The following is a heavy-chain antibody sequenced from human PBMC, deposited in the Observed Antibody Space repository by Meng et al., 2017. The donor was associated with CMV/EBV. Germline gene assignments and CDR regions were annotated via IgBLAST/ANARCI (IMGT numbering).Heavy chain of an antibody. CDR2: IRYDGSNK. D-gene: IGHD4-23*01. V-gene: IGHV3-30*02. CDR1: GFTFSSYG. Sequence: EGTLRLSCAASGFTFSSYGMHWVRQAPGKGLEWVAFIRYDGSNKYYADSVKGRFTISRDNSKNTLYLQMNRLRAEDTAVYYCAKAVASYWGQGTLVTVSS. CDR3: AKAVASY. J-gene: IGHJ4*02.